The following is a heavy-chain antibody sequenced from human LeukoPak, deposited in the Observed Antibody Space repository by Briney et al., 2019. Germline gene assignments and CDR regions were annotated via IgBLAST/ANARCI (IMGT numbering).Heavy chain of an antibody. D-gene: IGHD3-22*01. CDR1: GFTFSSYA. CDR2: ISGSGGST. Sequence: GGSLRLSCAASGFTFSSYAMSWVRQAPGKGLVWVSAISGSGGSTYYADSVKGRFTISRDNSKNTLYLQMNSLRAEDTAVYYCAKDRDYYDSSGYGVGYWGQGTLVTVSS. V-gene: IGHV3-23*01. J-gene: IGHJ4*02. CDR3: AKDRDYYDSSGYGVGY.